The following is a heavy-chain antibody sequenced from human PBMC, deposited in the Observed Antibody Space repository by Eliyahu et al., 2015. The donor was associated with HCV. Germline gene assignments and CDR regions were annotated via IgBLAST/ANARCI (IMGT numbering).Heavy chain of an antibody. J-gene: IGHJ4*02. Sequence: EVQLVESGGGLVKPGGSLRLSCXASGFXFXSYSMNWVRQAPGKGLEWVSSISSSSSYIYYADSVKGRFTISRDNAKNSLYLQMNSLRAEDTAVYYCARVVKVGARELYYFDYWGQGTLVTVSS. CDR2: ISSSSSYI. CDR3: ARVVKVGARELYYFDY. V-gene: IGHV3-21*01. CDR1: GFXFXSYS. D-gene: IGHD1-26*01.